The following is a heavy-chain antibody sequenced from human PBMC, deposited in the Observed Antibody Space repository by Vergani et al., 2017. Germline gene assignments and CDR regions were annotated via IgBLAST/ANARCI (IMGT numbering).Heavy chain of an antibody. V-gene: IGHV4-59*01. CDR2: IYYSGST. CDR3: ARDGSSYWNNWFDP. Sequence: QVQLQESGPGLVKPSETLSLTCTVSGGSISSYYWSWIRQPPGKGLEWIGYIYYSGSTNYNPSLKSRVTISVDTSKNQFSLKLSSVTAADTAMYYCARDGSSYWNNWFDPWGQGTLVTVSS. D-gene: IGHD6-6*01. CDR1: GGSISSYY. J-gene: IGHJ5*02.